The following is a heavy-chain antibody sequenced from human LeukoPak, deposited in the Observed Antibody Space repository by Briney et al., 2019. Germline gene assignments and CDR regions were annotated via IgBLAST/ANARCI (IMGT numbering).Heavy chain of an antibody. Sequence: GGSLRLSCAASGFTFSSYEMNWVRQAPGKGLEWVSYISSSGSTIYYADSVKGRFTIFRDNAKNSLYLQMNSLRAEDTAVYYCARVYAAATSDYWGQGTLVTVSS. J-gene: IGHJ4*02. CDR1: GFTFSSYE. V-gene: IGHV3-48*03. CDR3: ARVYAAATSDY. CDR2: ISSSGSTI. D-gene: IGHD6-13*01.